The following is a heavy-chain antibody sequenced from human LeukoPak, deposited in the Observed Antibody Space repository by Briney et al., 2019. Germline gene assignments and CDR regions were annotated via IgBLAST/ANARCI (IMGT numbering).Heavy chain of an antibody. CDR3: ARGNWGPIPFDP. Sequence: PSETLSLTCSVSRGSVSSGTYYWSWIRQPPGKGLEWIGHIYKGGTTNYNPSLKSRVTISLDTSKNQFSLKLTSVTAADTAVYYCARGNWGPIPFDPWGQGTLVTVSS. J-gene: IGHJ5*02. D-gene: IGHD7-27*01. CDR2: IYKGGTT. CDR1: RGSVSSGTYY. V-gene: IGHV4-61*01.